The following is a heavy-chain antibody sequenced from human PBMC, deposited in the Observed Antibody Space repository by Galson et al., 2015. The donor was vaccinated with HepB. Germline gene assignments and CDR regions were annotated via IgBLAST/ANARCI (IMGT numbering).Heavy chain of an antibody. Sequence: SLRLSCAASGFTVSHFVIHWVRQAPGKGLEWVAVISYDGSNKYYADSVKGRFTISRDNSKNTLSLQMNSLRTEDTAVYFCAKAITILGVVSGSNGMDVWGQGTTVTVSS. V-gene: IGHV3-30*18. CDR3: AKAITILGVVSGSNGMDV. CDR2: ISYDGSNK. CDR1: GFTVSHFV. D-gene: IGHD3-3*01. J-gene: IGHJ6*02.